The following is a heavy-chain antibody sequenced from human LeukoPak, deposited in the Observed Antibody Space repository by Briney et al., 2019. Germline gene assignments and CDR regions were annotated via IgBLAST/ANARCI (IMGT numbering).Heavy chain of an antibody. J-gene: IGHJ4*02. CDR2: ISSDSNTR. V-gene: IGHV3-30*04. Sequence: GGSLRLSCAGSGFIFKDYVIHWARQAPGKGLEWVAVISSDSNTRIYANSVEGRLTISRDNSKNTVYLQLSGLRVEDTAVYYCLREGYYDTSGPFSGYFDFWGQGDLVTVSS. D-gene: IGHD3-22*01. CDR3: LREGYYDTSGPFSGYFDF. CDR1: GFIFKDYV.